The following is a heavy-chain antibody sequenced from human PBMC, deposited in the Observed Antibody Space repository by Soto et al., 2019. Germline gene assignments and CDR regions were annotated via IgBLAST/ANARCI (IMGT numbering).Heavy chain of an antibody. D-gene: IGHD3-3*01. V-gene: IGHV4-59*01. Sequence: SETLSLTCTVSSGSISSYYWSWIRQPPGKGLEWIGYIFYSGSTNYNPSLKSRVTISIDTSKNQFSLKLRSVTAADTAVYFCAKDGYDFWSGYYHYWGQGTLVTVSS. CDR1: SGSISSYY. J-gene: IGHJ4*02. CDR2: IFYSGST. CDR3: AKDGYDFWSGYYHY.